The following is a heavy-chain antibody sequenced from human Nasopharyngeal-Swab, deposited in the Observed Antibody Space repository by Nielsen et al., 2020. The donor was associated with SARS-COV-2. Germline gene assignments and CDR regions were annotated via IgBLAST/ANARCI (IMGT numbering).Heavy chain of an antibody. Sequence: SGPTLVKPTETLTLTCTVSGFSLSNARMGVSWIRQPPGKALEWLAHIFSNDEKSYSTSLKSRLTISKDTSKSQVVLTMTNMDPVDTATYYCARMRRVHDYVWGSYRSDAFDIWGQGTMVTVSS. J-gene: IGHJ3*02. V-gene: IGHV2-26*01. CDR1: GFSLSNARMG. D-gene: IGHD3-16*02. CDR3: ARMRRVHDYVWGSYRSDAFDI. CDR2: IFSNDEK.